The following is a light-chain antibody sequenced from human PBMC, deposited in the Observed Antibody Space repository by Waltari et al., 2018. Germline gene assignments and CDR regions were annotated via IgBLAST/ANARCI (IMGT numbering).Light chain of an antibody. CDR2: GAS. Sequence: EIVLTQSPGTLSLSPGARATLSCRASQTVRTTYLAWYQQKPGQAPTLLIYGASSRATGIPDRFSGSGAGTDCSLTSSSLEPEDFAVYYCEQYDISPLTFGGGTKVEIK. CDR3: EQYDISPLT. CDR1: QTVRTTY. J-gene: IGKJ4*01. V-gene: IGKV3-20*01.